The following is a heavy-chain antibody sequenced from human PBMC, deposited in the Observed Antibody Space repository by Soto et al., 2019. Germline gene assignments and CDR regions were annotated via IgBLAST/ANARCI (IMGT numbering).Heavy chain of an antibody. CDR2: IYSGGST. D-gene: IGHD3-10*01. J-gene: IGHJ6*02. Sequence: EVQLVESGGGLVQPGGSLRLSCAASGYTVGSNYMSWVRQAPGKGLEWVSVIYSGGSTYYADSVKGRFTISRDNSKNTLYLQMNSLRAEDTAVYYCARFGSGSYYPYYYYGMDVWGQGTTVTVSS. CDR1: GYTVGSNY. CDR3: ARFGSGSYYPYYYYGMDV. V-gene: IGHV3-66*01.